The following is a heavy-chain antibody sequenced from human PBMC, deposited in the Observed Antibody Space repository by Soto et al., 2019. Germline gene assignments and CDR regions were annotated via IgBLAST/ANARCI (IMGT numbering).Heavy chain of an antibody. CDR1: GYTFTSYG. Sequence: QVPLVQSGAEVKKPGASVKVSCKASGYTFTSYGISWVRQAPGQGLEWMGWISAYNGNTNYAQKLQGRVSMTTDTSKSTAYMELRSLRSDDTAVYYCARAYAYIVVVPSHMRYAFDIWGQGTMVTVSS. CDR2: ISAYNGNT. D-gene: IGHD2-2*01. CDR3: ARAYAYIVVVPSHMRYAFDI. V-gene: IGHV1-18*01. J-gene: IGHJ3*02.